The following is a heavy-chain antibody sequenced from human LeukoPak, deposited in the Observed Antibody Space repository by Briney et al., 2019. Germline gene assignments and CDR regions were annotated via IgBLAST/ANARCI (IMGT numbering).Heavy chain of an antibody. Sequence: GGSLRLSCAASGFTFSSYAMHWVRQAPGEGLEYVSAISSNGGSTYYANSVKGRFTISRDNSKNTLYLQMGSLRAEDMAVYYCARPRLEYCSGGSCFDAFDIWGQGTMVTVSS. CDR2: ISSNGGST. D-gene: IGHD2-15*01. V-gene: IGHV3-64*01. CDR1: GFTFSSYA. CDR3: ARPRLEYCSGGSCFDAFDI. J-gene: IGHJ3*02.